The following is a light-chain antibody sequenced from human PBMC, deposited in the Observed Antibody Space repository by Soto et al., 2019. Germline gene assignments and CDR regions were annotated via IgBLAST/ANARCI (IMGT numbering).Light chain of an antibody. V-gene: IGLV1-44*01. Sequence: QFVLTQPPSASGAPGLRVPISCSGTSSNLGTNSVTWYQHLPGTAPKVLIYRNSQRPSGVRDRFSGSKSGTSASLAISGLQSEAEADYYCAAWDDSLNGVVFGGGTKLTVL. CDR3: AAWDDSLNGVV. CDR2: RNS. J-gene: IGLJ2*01. CDR1: SSNLGTNS.